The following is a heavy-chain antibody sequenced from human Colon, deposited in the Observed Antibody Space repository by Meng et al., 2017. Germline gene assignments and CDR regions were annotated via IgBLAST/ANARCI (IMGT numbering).Heavy chain of an antibody. CDR2: IYYTGTT. CDR3: ARDNLLTSGSRFCFDY. V-gene: IGHV4-61*08. J-gene: IGHJ4*02. D-gene: IGHD6-19*01. CDR1: GGSVTITGYY. Sequence: VQLQESGPGLVRPSETLSLTSTVSGGSVTITGYYWSWHRQSPWKGLEWIGYIYYTGTTNYNPSLKSRVTISVDTSKNQFSLKLSSVTPADTAVYFCARDNLLTSGSRFCFDYWCQGALVTV.